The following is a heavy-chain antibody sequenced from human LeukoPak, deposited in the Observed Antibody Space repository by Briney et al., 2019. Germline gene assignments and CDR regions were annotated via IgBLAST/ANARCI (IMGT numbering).Heavy chain of an antibody. V-gene: IGHV3-23*01. CDR3: ANPPDCSGGSCYYYGMDV. J-gene: IGHJ6*02. Sequence: PGGSLRLSCAASGFTFSNYGMSWVRQAPGKGLEWVSAISATGGSTYYADSVKGRFIISRDNSKNTLYLQMNSLSAEDTAVYYCANPPDCSGGSCYYYGMDVWGQGTTVTVSS. D-gene: IGHD2-15*01. CDR1: GFTFSNYG. CDR2: ISATGGST.